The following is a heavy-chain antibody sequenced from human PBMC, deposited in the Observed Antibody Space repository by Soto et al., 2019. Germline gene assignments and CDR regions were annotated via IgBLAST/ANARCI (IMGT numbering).Heavy chain of an antibody. CDR3: AKGSGGSSGYYYQARTSVNDY. V-gene: IGHV3-23*01. CDR1: GFTFSSYA. Sequence: GGSLRLSCAASGFTFSSYAMSWVRQAPGKGLEWVSAISGSGGSTYYADSVKGRFTISRDNSKNTLYLQMNSLRAEDTAVYYCAKGSGGSSGYYYQARTSVNDYWGQGTLVTVSS. D-gene: IGHD3-22*01. CDR2: ISGSGGST. J-gene: IGHJ4*02.